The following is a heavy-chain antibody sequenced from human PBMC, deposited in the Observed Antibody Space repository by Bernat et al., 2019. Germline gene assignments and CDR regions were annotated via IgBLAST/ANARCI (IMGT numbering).Heavy chain of an antibody. CDR3: ARSKCSGGSCYYYDGMDV. D-gene: IGHD2-15*01. J-gene: IGHJ6*02. Sequence: EVQLVESGGGLVQPGGSLRLSCAASGFTVSSNYAMHWVRQAPGKGLEYVSAISSNGGSTYYANSVKGRFTISRDNSKNTLYLQMGSLRAEDMAVYYCARSKCSGGSCYYYDGMDVWGQGTTVTVSS. CDR1: GFTVSSNYA. CDR2: ISSNGGST. V-gene: IGHV3-64*01.